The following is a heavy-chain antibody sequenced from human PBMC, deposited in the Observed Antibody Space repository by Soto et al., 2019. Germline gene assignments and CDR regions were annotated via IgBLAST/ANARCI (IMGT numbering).Heavy chain of an antibody. Sequence: ASVKGSCKGSGFTFTCYAMHWVRQAPGQRLEWMGWINAGNGNTKYSQKFQGRVTITRDTSASTAYMELSSLRSEDTAVYYCARAKYSYGYDFDYWGQGTLVTVSS. V-gene: IGHV1-3*01. J-gene: IGHJ4*02. CDR3: ARAKYSYGYDFDY. D-gene: IGHD5-18*01. CDR1: GFTFTCYA. CDR2: INAGNGNT.